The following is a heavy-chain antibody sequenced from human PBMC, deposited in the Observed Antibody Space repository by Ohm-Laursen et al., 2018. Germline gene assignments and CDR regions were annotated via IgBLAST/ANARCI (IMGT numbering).Heavy chain of an antibody. CDR3: ARSGPDYYDSSGYGL. D-gene: IGHD3-22*01. CDR2: IYYSGST. J-gene: IGHJ4*02. Sequence: SETLSLTWSVSGGSISSYYWSWIRQPPGKGLEWIGYIYYSGSTNYNPSLKSRVTISVDTSKNQFSLKLSSVTAADTAVYYCARSGPDYYDSSGYGLWGQGTLVTVSS. V-gene: IGHV4-59*01. CDR1: GGSISSYY.